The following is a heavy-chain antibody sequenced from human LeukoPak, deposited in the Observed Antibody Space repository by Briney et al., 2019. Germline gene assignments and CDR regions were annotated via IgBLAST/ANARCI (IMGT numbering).Heavy chain of an antibody. D-gene: IGHD3-22*01. J-gene: IGHJ3*02. CDR3: ASGLLHFDI. Sequence: ASMKVSCKASGCTFSSYAISWVRQAPGQGLEWMGRIIPILGIANYAQKFQGRVTITADKSKSTAYMELSSLRSEDTAVYYCASGLLHFDIWGQGTMVTVSS. CDR2: IIPILGIA. CDR1: GCTFSSYA. V-gene: IGHV1-69*04.